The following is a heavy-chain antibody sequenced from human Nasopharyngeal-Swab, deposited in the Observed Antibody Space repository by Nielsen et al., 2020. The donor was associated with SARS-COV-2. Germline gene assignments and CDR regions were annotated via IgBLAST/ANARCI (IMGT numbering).Heavy chain of an antibody. Sequence: WIGQPAGKGLEWIGYIYYSGSTNYNPSLKSRVTISVDTSKNQFSLKLSSVTAADTAAYYCARDRVTGFLGQVYYYYGMDVWGQGTTVTVSS. CDR2: IYYSGST. V-gene: IGHV4-59*01. J-gene: IGHJ6*02. CDR3: ARDRVTGFLGQVYYYYGMDV. D-gene: IGHD3-3*01.